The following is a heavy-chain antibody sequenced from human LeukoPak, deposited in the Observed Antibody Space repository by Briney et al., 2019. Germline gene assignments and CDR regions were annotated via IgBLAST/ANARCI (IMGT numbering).Heavy chain of an antibody. Sequence: PSEALSLTCTCSGCTISCCIWSSLRQPPGKGLEWIGYIYYSGSTNYNPSLKSRVTISVDTSKNQFSLKLSSVTAADTAVYYYASGGSSDRFDYWGQGTLVTVSS. J-gene: IGHJ4*02. CDR1: GCTISCCI. D-gene: IGHD3-10*01. V-gene: IGHV4-59*01. CDR3: ASGGSSDRFDY. CDR2: IYYSGST.